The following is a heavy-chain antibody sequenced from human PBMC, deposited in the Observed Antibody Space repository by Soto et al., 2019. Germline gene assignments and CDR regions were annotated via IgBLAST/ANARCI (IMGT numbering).Heavy chain of an antibody. CDR2: MIPILGIA. V-gene: IGHV1-69*02. Sequence: QIQLVQSGAEVKKPGSSVKVSCKASVGPFSSYTISRVRQAPGQGLEWMGRMIPILGIANYAQKFQGRVTITAVKSTSTAYMELSSLRSEETAVYYCASGYSGYDGDYWGQGTLVTVSS. CDR1: VGPFSSYT. J-gene: IGHJ4*02. CDR3: ASGYSGYDGDY. D-gene: IGHD5-12*01.